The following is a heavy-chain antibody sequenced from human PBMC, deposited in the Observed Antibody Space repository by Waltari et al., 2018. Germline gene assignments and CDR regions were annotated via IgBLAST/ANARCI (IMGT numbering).Heavy chain of an antibody. CDR1: GYSFTTYW. CDR3: ARRDRGGSVSNYFDY. CDR2: IYPGGSDT. J-gene: IGHJ4*02. D-gene: IGHD3-10*01. Sequence: DVQLAQSGAEVKKAGESLKISCKGSGYSFTTYWIGWVRQMPGKGLEWMGIIYPGGSDTRYSPAFQGQVTISVDKSITTAYRQWSSLKASDTAIYFCARRDRGGSVSNYFDYWGQGTLVTVSS. V-gene: IGHV5-51*03.